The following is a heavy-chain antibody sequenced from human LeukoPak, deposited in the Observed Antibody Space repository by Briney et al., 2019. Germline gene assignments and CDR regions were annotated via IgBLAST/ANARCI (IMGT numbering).Heavy chain of an antibody. CDR2: ISDDGSNK. D-gene: IGHD4-17*01. V-gene: IGHV3-30*04. CDR3: ARAFSTTAFDY. CDR1: GFTFRTYA. Sequence: GGSLRLSCAASGFTFRTYAMNWVRQAPGKGLEWVAVISDDGSNKYYAESVKGQFTISRDNSKNTLYLQMNSLRAEDTAVYYCARAFSTTAFDYWGQGTLVTVSA. J-gene: IGHJ4*02.